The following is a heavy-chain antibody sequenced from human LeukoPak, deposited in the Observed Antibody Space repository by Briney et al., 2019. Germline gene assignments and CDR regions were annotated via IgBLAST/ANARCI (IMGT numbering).Heavy chain of an antibody. CDR3: AKGRTPDY. Sequence: PGGSLRLSCAASGFTFSTYVMTWVRQAPGKGLEWVSALSGSGGSTFYADSVKGRFTISRDNSSNTLYLQMNSLRAEDTAVYYCAKGRTPDYWGQGTLVTVSS. CDR2: LSGSGGST. V-gene: IGHV3-23*01. CDR1: GFTFSTYV. J-gene: IGHJ4*02. D-gene: IGHD2-15*01.